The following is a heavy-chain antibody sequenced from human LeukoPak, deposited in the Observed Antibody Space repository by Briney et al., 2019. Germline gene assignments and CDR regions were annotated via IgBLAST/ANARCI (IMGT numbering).Heavy chain of an antibody. V-gene: IGHV4-61*02. Sequence: SSETLSLTCTVSGGSISSGSYYWSWIRQPAGKGLEWIGRIYTSGSTNYNPSLKSRVTISVDTSKNQFSLKLSSVTAADTAVYYCARDLFGAYCGGTCPTPDYWGQGTLVSVSS. CDR1: GGSISSGSYY. CDR2: IYTSGST. D-gene: IGHD2-21*01. CDR3: ARDLFGAYCGGTCPTPDY. J-gene: IGHJ4*02.